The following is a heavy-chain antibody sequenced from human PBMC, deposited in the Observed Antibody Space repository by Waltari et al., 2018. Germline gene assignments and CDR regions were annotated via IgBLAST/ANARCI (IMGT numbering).Heavy chain of an antibody. J-gene: IGHJ4*02. D-gene: IGHD2-21*01. CDR3: AKGDWLDD. CDR2: IRDSGDST. Sequence: EVQLVESGGGVVRPGGSLRLSCAASGFTFDDYGLSWVRQAPGKGLEWLSVIRDSGDSTIYTDSVKGRFTNYRDNSKNLVYLQMNSLRVEDTAVYYCAKGDWLDDWGQGTLVTVSP. CDR1: GFTFDDYG. V-gene: IGHV3-23*04.